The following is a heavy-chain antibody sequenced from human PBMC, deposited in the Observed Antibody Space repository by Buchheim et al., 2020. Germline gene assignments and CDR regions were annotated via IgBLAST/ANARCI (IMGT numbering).Heavy chain of an antibody. J-gene: IGHJ6*02. CDR3: ARGYSYGGYGMDV. Sequence: QVQLQQWGAGLLKPSEALSLTCAVYGGSFSGYYWSWIRQPPGKGLEWIGEINHSGSTNYNPSLKSRVTISVDTSKNKFSLKLSSVTAADTAVYYCARGYSYGGYGMDVWGQGTT. CDR1: GGSFSGYY. D-gene: IGHD5-18*01. CDR2: INHSGST. V-gene: IGHV4-34*01.